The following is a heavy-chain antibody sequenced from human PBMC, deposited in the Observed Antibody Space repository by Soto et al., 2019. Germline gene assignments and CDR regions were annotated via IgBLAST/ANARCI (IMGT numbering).Heavy chain of an antibody. CDR3: ARGGLRSYWIDP. J-gene: IGHJ5*02. CDR1: GFTFSTYW. D-gene: IGHD3-10*01. CDR2: IIGDGSTT. Sequence: EVQLVESGGGLVQPGGSLRLSCAASGFTFSTYWMHWVRQAPGKGLVWVSRIIGDGSTTNYADSVKGRFTISRDNAKNMLYLQVSGLRAEDTAVYYCARGGLRSYWIDPWGQGTLVTISS. V-gene: IGHV3-74*01.